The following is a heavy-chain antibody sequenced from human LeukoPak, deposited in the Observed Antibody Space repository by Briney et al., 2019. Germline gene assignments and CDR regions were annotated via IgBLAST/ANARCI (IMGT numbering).Heavy chain of an antibody. J-gene: IGHJ4*02. CDR3: AMATWVGGLDY. Sequence: GGSLRLSCAASGFTFRSFAMHWVRQAPGKGLEWVAVIWYDGSNKYYADSVKGRFTISRDNSKNTLYLQMNNLRAEDTAVYYCAMATWVGGLDYWGQGTLVTVSS. V-gene: IGHV3-33*01. CDR2: IWYDGSNK. CDR1: GFTFRSFA. D-gene: IGHD1-26*01.